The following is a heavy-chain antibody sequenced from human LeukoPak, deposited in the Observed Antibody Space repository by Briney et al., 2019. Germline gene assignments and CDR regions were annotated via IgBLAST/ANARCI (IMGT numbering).Heavy chain of an antibody. J-gene: IGHJ6*02. CDR3: ARVPYDSSGYYYYYGMDV. CDR2: IYTTGST. Sequence: PSETLSLTCTVSGGSISSYYWSWIRQPAGKGLEWIGRIYTTGSTNYNPSLKSRVTMSVDTSKNQFSLNLRSVTAADTAVYYCARVPYDSSGYYYYYGMDVWGQGTTVTVSS. V-gene: IGHV4-4*07. CDR1: GGSISSYY. D-gene: IGHD3-22*01.